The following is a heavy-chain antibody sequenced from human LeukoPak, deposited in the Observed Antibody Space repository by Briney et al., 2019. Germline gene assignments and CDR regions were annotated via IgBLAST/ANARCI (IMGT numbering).Heavy chain of an antibody. Sequence: ASVTVSCKASGYTFTSYGISWVRQAPGQGLEWMGWISAYNGNTNYAQKLQGRVTMTTDTSTSTAYMELRSLRSDDTAVYYCARKGWFGDPAAPNWFDPWGQGTLVTVSS. J-gene: IGHJ5*02. D-gene: IGHD3-10*01. CDR2: ISAYNGNT. V-gene: IGHV1-18*01. CDR1: GYTFTSYG. CDR3: ARKGWFGDPAAPNWFDP.